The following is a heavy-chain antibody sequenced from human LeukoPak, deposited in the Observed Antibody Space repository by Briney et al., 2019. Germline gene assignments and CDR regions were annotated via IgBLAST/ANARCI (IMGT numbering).Heavy chain of an antibody. CDR3: ASNDDYGDYVYDY. CDR2: IYYSGST. V-gene: IGHV4-59*08. D-gene: IGHD4-17*01. Sequence: SETLSLTCTVSGGSISIYYWSWIRQPPGKGLEWIGYIYYSGSTNYNPSLKSRVTISVDTSKNQFSLNLSSVTAADTAVYYCASNDDYGDYVYDYWGQGTLVTVSS. CDR1: GGSISIYY. J-gene: IGHJ4*02.